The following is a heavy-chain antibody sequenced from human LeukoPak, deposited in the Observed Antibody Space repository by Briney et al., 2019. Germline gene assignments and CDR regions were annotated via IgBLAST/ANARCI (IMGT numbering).Heavy chain of an antibody. CDR1: SGSISSSNW. Sequence: SETLSLTCAVSSGSISSSNWWSWVRQSPGKGLEWIGEIYHSGDTNYNPSLKSRVTISVDTSKNQFSLKLTSVTAADTAVYYCGRVEKYTSSGPTDPWGQGTLVTVSS. CDR3: GRVEKYTSSGPTDP. V-gene: IGHV4-4*02. D-gene: IGHD6-25*01. CDR2: IYHSGDT. J-gene: IGHJ5*02.